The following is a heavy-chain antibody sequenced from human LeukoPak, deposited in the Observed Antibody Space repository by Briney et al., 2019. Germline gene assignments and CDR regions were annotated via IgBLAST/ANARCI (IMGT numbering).Heavy chain of an antibody. D-gene: IGHD2-21*02. Sequence: GESLQISCKGSGYNFTSHWIGWVRQMPGKGLEGMGIIYPGDSDSRQSPSLRGQVTISADKSTNTAYLQWNSLKVSDTAMDYCARGHHVVVATATWASDAFDLWAQGTMVTVSS. CDR3: ARGHHVVVATATWASDAFDL. V-gene: IGHV5-51*01. CDR1: GYNFTSHW. J-gene: IGHJ3*01. CDR2: IYPGDSDS.